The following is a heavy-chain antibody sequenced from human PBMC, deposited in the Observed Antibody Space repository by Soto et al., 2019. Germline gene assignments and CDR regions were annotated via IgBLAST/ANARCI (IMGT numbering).Heavy chain of an antibody. V-gene: IGHV3-11*06. CDR2: ITSSSSYT. CDR1: GSSFSDYY. Sequence: GGSLRLSCAASGSSFSDYYMSWIRQSPGKGLEWLSYITSSSSYTHYADSVKGRFTISRDNAKNSLYLQMNSLRAEDTAVYYCARDDYYYDSSGYSYYFDYWGQGTLVTVSS. CDR3: ARDDYYYDSSGYSYYFDY. J-gene: IGHJ4*02. D-gene: IGHD3-22*01.